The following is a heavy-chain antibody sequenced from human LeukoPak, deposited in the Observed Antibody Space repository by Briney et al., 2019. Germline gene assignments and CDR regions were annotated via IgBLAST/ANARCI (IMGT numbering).Heavy chain of an antibody. V-gene: IGHV1-2*02. J-gene: IGHJ6*03. CDR1: GYTFTGYY. D-gene: IGHD5-18*01. Sequence: ASVKVSCKASGYTFTGYYMHWVRQAPGQGLEWMGWINPNSGGTNYAQKFQGRVTMTRDTSISTAYMELSRLRSDDTAVYYCARRAVQLGRYYYYMDVWGKGTTVTVSS. CDR2: INPNSGGT. CDR3: ARRAVQLGRYYYYMDV.